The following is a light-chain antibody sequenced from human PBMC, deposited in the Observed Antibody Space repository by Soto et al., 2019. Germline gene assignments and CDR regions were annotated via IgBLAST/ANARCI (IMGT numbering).Light chain of an antibody. V-gene: IGKV1-17*01. CDR1: QGIRND. CDR2: AAS. Sequence: IQMTQSPSSLSASVGDRVTITCRASQGIRNDLGWYQQKPGKAPKLLIYAASSLESGVPPRFSGSGSGTEITLTISSLQPDDVATYYCQQYNSYFQTFGQGTKVDIK. CDR3: QQYNSYFQT. J-gene: IGKJ1*01.